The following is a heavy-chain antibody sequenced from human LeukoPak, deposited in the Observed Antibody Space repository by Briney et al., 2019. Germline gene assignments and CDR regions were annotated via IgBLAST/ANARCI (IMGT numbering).Heavy chain of an antibody. CDR2: IIPIFGTA. CDR3: ARQPGGGRYYYYYMDV. CDR1: GGTFSSYA. Sequence: ASVKVSCKASGGTFSSYAISWVRQAPGQGLEWMGGIIPIFGTANYAQKFQGRVTITADESTSTAYMELSSLRSEDTAVYYCARQPGGGRYYYYYMDVWGKGTTVTVSS. J-gene: IGHJ6*03. V-gene: IGHV1-69*13. D-gene: IGHD2-15*01.